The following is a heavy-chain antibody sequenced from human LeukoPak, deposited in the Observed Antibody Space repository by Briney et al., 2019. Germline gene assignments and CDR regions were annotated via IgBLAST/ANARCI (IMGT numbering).Heavy chain of an antibody. CDR1: GFTFSTYS. CDR2: ISSTSSYI. CDR3: ARGSDYLFDC. V-gene: IGHV3-21*01. J-gene: IGHJ4*02. D-gene: IGHD4-17*01. Sequence: GGSLRLSCAASGFTFSTYSMNWVRQAPGKGLEWVSSISSTSSYIYYADSVKGRFTISRDNAKNSLYLQMSSLRAEDTAVYYCARGSDYLFDCWGQGTLVTVSS.